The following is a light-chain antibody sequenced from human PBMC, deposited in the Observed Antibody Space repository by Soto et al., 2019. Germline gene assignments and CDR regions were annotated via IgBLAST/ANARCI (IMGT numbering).Light chain of an antibody. J-gene: IGKJ1*01. CDR1: QSIRSN. CDR2: GAS. CDR3: QQYVTSPRT. Sequence: EIVMTQSPDTLSVSPGEGATLSCRVSQSIRSNLAWYQQRPGQAPRLLMYGASTRADGIPARFSGRGSGTDFTLSISRLEPEDFAVYYCQQYVTSPRTFGQGTKVDIK. V-gene: IGKV3-15*01.